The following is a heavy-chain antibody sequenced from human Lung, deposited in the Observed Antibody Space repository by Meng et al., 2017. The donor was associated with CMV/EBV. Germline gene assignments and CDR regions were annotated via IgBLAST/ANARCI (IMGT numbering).Heavy chain of an antibody. D-gene: IGHD3-3*01. J-gene: IGHJ4*02. CDR1: GYTFTGFY. CDR3: ARDRSTSVWRGYLEY. V-gene: IGHV1-2*02. Sequence: ASVXVSXKASGYTFTGFYIRWVRLAPGQGLEWMGRINPYIGDTHFAQNFQGRVTMTRDTSISTAYMELTSLRSDDTAIYYCARDRSTSVWRGYLEYWGQGXLVTVSS. CDR2: INPYIGDT.